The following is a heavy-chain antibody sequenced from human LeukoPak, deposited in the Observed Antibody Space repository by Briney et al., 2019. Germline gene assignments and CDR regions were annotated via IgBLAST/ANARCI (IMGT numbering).Heavy chain of an antibody. CDR1: GFTFSNAW. CDR2: IRSNSDGGTI. D-gene: IGHD3-22*01. CDR3: ATDFYDST. J-gene: IGHJ5*02. Sequence: GGSLRLSCATSGFTFSNAWMNWVRQAPGKGLEWVGRIRSNSDGGTIDYAAPVKGRFTLSRDGPKTTLYLQMNSLQTEDTAVYYCATDFYDSTWGQGTLVTVSS. V-gene: IGHV3-15*07.